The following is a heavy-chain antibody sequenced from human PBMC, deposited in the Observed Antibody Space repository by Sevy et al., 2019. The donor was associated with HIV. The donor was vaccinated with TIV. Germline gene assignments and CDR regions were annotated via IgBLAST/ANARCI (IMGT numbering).Heavy chain of an antibody. CDR2: LSGSGGST. D-gene: IGHD6-13*01. V-gene: IGHV3-23*01. CDR1: GFTFSSYA. CDR3: AKDRVWELGDAFDI. J-gene: IGHJ3*02. Sequence: GGSLRLSCAASGFTFSSYAMNWVRQAPGKGLEWVSGLSGSGGSTNYADSVKGRFTISRDNSKNTLYLQMSSMRAEDKAVNYCAKDRVWELGDAFDIWGQGTMVTVSS.